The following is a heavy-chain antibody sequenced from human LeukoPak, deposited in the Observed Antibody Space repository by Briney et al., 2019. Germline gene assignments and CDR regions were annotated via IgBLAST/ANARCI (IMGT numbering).Heavy chain of an antibody. CDR1: GFIFSNYW. D-gene: IGHD6-13*01. CDR2: IKEDGSDK. CDR3: ARDFEFGSAAGTPN. V-gene: IGHV3-7*01. J-gene: IGHJ4*02. Sequence: GGSLRLSCEASGFIFSNYWMAWVRQAPGKGLEWVANIKEDGSDKNYVESMKGRYTISRDNAQNSLYLQMSRLGVEDTAVYYCARDFEFGSAAGTPNWGQGTLVTVSS.